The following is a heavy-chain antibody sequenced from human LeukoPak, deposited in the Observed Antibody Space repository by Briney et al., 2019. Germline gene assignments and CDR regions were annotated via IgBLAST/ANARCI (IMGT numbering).Heavy chain of an antibody. CDR3: ARDLTDLTPRVRG. Sequence: GASVSVSCKASGYTFTGYYMHWVRQAPGQGLEWMGWINPNSGGTNYAQTLQGRVTMTRDTSISTAYMELSRLRSDDTAVYYCARDLTDLTPRVRGWGQGTLVTVSS. CDR2: INPNSGGT. CDR1: GYTFTGYY. D-gene: IGHD7-27*01. V-gene: IGHV1-2*02. J-gene: IGHJ4*02.